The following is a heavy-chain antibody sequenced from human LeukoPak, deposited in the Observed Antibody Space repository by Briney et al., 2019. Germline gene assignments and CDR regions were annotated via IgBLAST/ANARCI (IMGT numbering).Heavy chain of an antibody. J-gene: IGHJ4*02. D-gene: IGHD3-22*01. Sequence: PGGSLRLSCAASGFTLSSYTMSWVRQAPGKGLEWLSGISGSGDNTYYADSVKGRFTISRDNSKNTLYVQVNSLGTEDTAAYYCAKGSYYDSSGSFYFDYWGQGTLVTVSS. CDR2: ISGSGDNT. V-gene: IGHV3-23*01. CDR1: GFTLSSYT. CDR3: AKGSYYDSSGSFYFDY.